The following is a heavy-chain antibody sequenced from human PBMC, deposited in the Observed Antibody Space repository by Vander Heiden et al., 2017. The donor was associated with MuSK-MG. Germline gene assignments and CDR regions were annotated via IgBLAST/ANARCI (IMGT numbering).Heavy chain of an antibody. CDR1: GGSFSGYY. V-gene: IGHV4-34*01. CDR2: INHSGST. D-gene: IGHD2-15*01. CDR3: ARGVDIVVVVAALYDFDY. Sequence: QVQLQQWGAGLLKPSETLSLTCAVYGGSFSGYYWSWIRQPPGKGLEWIGEINHSGSTNYNPSLKSRVTISVDTSKNQFSLKLSAVTAADTAVDYCARGVDIVVVVAALYDFDYWGQGTLVTVSS. J-gene: IGHJ4*02.